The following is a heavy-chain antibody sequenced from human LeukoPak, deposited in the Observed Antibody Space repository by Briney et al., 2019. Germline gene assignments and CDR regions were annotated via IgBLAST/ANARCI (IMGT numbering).Heavy chain of an antibody. J-gene: IGHJ5*02. Sequence: SETLSLTCTVSGGSFSGYYWSWIRQPPGKGLEWIGEINHSGSTNYNPSLKSRVTISVDTSKNQFSLKLSSVTAADTAVYYCARQRIRGYGSGSLSGSYNWFDPWGQGTLVTVSS. CDR1: GGSFSGYY. CDR3: ARQRIRGYGSGSLSGSYNWFDP. V-gene: IGHV4-34*01. CDR2: INHSGST. D-gene: IGHD3-10*01.